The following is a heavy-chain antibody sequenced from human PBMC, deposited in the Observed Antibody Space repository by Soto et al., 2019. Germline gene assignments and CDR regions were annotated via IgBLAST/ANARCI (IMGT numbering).Heavy chain of an antibody. CDR3: AKDSYMIVVAAYDY. D-gene: IGHD3-22*01. Sequence: ASVKVSCKASGYTFTSYGISWVRQAPGQGLEWMGWISAYNGNTNYAQKLQGRVTMTTDTSTSTAYMELRSLRSDDTAVYYCAKDSYMIVVAAYDYWGQGTLVTVSS. V-gene: IGHV1-18*01. J-gene: IGHJ4*02. CDR1: GYTFTSYG. CDR2: ISAYNGNT.